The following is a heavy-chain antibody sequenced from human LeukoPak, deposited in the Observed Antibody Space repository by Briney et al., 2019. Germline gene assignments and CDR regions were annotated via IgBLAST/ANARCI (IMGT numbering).Heavy chain of an antibody. V-gene: IGHV1-69*06. J-gene: IGHJ1*01. D-gene: IGHD5-24*01. CDR3: ARDGYKSYAEYFQH. CDR1: GGTFSSYA. CDR2: IIPIFGTA. Sequence: EASVKVSCKASGGTFSSYAISWVRQAPGQGLEWMGRIIPIFGTANYAQKFQGRVTITADKSTSTAYMELSSLRSEDTAVYYCARDGYKSYAEYFQHWGQGTLVTVSS.